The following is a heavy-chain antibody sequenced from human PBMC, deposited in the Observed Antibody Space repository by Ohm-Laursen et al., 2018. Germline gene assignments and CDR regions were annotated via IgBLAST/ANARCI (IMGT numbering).Heavy chain of an antibody. D-gene: IGHD2-15*01. CDR3: ARGSDSCYDY. V-gene: IGHV1-8*02. CDR2: INPNSGNT. Sequence: ASVKVSCQASGYTFTGYYMHWVRQAPGQGLEWMGWINPNSGNTGYAQKFQGRVTMTRNTSISTAYMELSSLRSEDTAVYYCARGSDSCYDYWGQGTLVTVSS. J-gene: IGHJ4*02. CDR1: GYTFTGYY.